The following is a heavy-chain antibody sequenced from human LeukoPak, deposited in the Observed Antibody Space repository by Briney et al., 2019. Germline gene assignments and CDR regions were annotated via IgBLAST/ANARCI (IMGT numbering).Heavy chain of an antibody. V-gene: IGHV1-24*01. Sequence: ASVKVSCKVSGYTLTELSMHWVRQAPGKGLEWMGGFDPEDGETIYAQKLQGRVTMTTDTSTSTAYMELRSLRSDDTAVYYCAREGYYVPFDYWGQGTLVTVSS. D-gene: IGHD3-10*02. J-gene: IGHJ4*02. CDR1: GYTLTELS. CDR2: FDPEDGET. CDR3: AREGYYVPFDY.